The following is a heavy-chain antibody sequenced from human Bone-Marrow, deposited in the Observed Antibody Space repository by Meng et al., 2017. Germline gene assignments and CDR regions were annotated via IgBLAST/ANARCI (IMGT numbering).Heavy chain of an antibody. J-gene: IGHJ6*02. Sequence: GESLKISCAASGFTFSSYWMSWVRQAPGKGLEWVGRIKSKTDGGTTDYAAPGKGRFTISRDDSKNTLYLQMNSLKTEDTAVYYCTTDGVLLWFGELIPYYGMDVWGQGTTVTVSS. D-gene: IGHD3-10*01. CDR3: TTDGVLLWFGELIPYYGMDV. CDR2: IKSKTDGGTT. CDR1: GFTFSSYW. V-gene: IGHV3-15*01.